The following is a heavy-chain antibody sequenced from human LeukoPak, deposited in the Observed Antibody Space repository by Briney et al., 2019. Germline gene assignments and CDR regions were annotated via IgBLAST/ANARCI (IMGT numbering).Heavy chain of an antibody. J-gene: IGHJ6*02. CDR1: GYTFTSYD. CDR2: MNPNSGNT. CDR3: ARGAIRYFDWLLLPTDYYGMDV. Sequence: ASVKVSCKASGYTFTSYDINWARQATGQGLEWMGWMNPNSGNTGYAQKFQGRVTMTRNTSISTAYMELSSLRSEDTAVYYCARGAIRYFDWLLLPTDYYGMDVWGQGTTVTVSS. D-gene: IGHD3-9*01. V-gene: IGHV1-8*01.